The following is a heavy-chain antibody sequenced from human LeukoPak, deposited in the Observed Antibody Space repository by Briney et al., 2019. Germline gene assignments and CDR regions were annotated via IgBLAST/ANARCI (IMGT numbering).Heavy chain of an antibody. CDR2: IYYSGST. V-gene: IGHV4-59*01. D-gene: IGHD6-19*01. Sequence: SETLSLACTVSGGSISSYYWSWIRQPPGKGLEWIGYIYYSGSTNYNPSLKSRVTISVDTSKNQFSLKLSSVTAADTAVYYCARGGSSGWYDSGGFDSWGQGTLVTVSS. CDR1: GGSISSYY. J-gene: IGHJ4*02. CDR3: ARGGSSGWYDSGGFDS.